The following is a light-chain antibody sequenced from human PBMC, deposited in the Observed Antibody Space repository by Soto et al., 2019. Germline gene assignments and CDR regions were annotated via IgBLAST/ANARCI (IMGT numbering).Light chain of an antibody. CDR3: QSYDSSLRDVV. Sequence: QSVLTQPPSVSGAPGQRVTISCTGSSSYIGAGYDVHWYQQLPGTAPKLLIYGNSNRPSGVPDRFSGSKSGTSASLAITGLQAEDEADYYCQSYDSSLRDVVFGGGTKVTVL. V-gene: IGLV1-40*01. CDR2: GNS. J-gene: IGLJ2*01. CDR1: SSYIGAGYD.